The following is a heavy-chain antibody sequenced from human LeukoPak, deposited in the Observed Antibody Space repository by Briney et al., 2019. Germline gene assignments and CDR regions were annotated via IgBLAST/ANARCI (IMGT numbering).Heavy chain of an antibody. Sequence: PSETLTLTCSVSGGLVNSYYWRGMRQSPGKGLEWIGYIHNSGRTNYNPSLKSRVTGFVDTSKNQVSLRLSSVTAADTAVYYCARNGTISSENYLDYEGQGAVVTVSS. CDR2: IHNSGRT. CDR1: GGLVNSYY. J-gene: IGHJ4*02. V-gene: IGHV4-4*08. CDR3: ARNGTISSENYLDY. D-gene: IGHD1-14*01.